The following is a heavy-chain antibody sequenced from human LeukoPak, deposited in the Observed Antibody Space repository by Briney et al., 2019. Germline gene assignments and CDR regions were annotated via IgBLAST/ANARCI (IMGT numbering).Heavy chain of an antibody. D-gene: IGHD2-2*03. V-gene: IGHV3-23*01. Sequence: GGSLRLSCAASGFTFSSYAMSWVRQAPGKGLEWLSAISGSSDHTYYADSVKGLFTISRDNFKNTLYLQMSSLRAEDTAVYYCTYLVFGSSGYSYFDYWGQGALVTVSS. J-gene: IGHJ4*02. CDR1: GFTFSSYA. CDR3: TYLVFGSSGYSYFDY. CDR2: ISGSSDHT.